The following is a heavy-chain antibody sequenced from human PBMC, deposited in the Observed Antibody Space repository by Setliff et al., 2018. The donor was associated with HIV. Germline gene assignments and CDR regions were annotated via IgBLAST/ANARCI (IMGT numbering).Heavy chain of an antibody. V-gene: IGHV1-8*01. D-gene: IGHD3-10*01. CDR1: GHTFNNYD. Sequence: ASVKVSCKASGHTFNNYDIHWVRRATGQGLGWMGWMNPNTGVAGYALKFHGRVTMTRDTSISTVYMELSSLTSEDTAVYWCASGKGVGGVIITGGLDVWGKGTTVTVSS. CDR3: ASGKGVGGVIITGGLDV. CDR2: MNPNTGVA. J-gene: IGHJ6*04.